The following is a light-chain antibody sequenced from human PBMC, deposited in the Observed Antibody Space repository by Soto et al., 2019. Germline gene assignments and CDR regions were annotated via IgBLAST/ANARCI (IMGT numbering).Light chain of an antibody. J-gene: IGKJ1*01. CDR3: QQYNSYLWT. CDR1: QTISSW. CDR2: KAS. Sequence: DIQMTQSPSTLSASVGDRVTITCRASQTISSWLAWYQQKPGKAPKVLVYKASNLANGVPSRFSGSGSGTEFTLTISSLQPDDFATYYCQQYNSYLWTFGQGAKVDVK. V-gene: IGKV1-5*03.